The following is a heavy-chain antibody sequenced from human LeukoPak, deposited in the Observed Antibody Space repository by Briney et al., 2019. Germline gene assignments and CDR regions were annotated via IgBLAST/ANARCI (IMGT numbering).Heavy chain of an antibody. CDR2: MNPNSGNT. V-gene: IGHV1-8*01. J-gene: IGHJ6*03. Sequence: ASVKVSCKASGYTFTSYDINWVRQATGQGLEWMGWMNPNSGNTGYAQKFQGRVTITTDESTSTAYMELSSLRSEDTAVYYCSRGDSTLAYYYYYLDVWGKGTTVTVSS. CDR3: SRGDSTLAYYYYYLDV. CDR1: GYTFTSYD. D-gene: IGHD3-3*02.